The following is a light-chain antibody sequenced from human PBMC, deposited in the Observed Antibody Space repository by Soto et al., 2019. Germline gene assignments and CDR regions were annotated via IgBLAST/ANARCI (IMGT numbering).Light chain of an antibody. Sequence: EVVMTHSPATLSVSPCERATLSSSASQSVSSNLAWYQQKPGQAPRLLIYDASNRATGIPARFSGSGSGTDFTLTISSLEPEDFAVYYCQQRSNWPPITFGQGTRLEIK. V-gene: IGKV3-11*01. CDR1: QSVSSN. J-gene: IGKJ5*01. CDR2: DAS. CDR3: QQRSNWPPIT.